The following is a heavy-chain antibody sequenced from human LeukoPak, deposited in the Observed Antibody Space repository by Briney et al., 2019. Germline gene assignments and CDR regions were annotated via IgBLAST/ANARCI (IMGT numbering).Heavy chain of an antibody. D-gene: IGHD1-26*01. J-gene: IGHJ4*02. V-gene: IGHV3-9*01. CDR1: GFTFDDYA. CDR3: AKGPGSGSYSSPQTYYFDY. CDR2: ISWNSGSI. Sequence: PGRSLRLSCAASGFTFDDYAMHWVRQAPGKGLEWVSGISWNSGSIGYADSVKGRFTISRDNAKNSLYLQMNSLRAEDTASYYCAKGPGSGSYSSPQTYYFDYWGQGTLVTVSS.